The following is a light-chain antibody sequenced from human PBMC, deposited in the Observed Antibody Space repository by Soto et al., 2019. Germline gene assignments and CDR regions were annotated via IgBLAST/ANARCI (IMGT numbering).Light chain of an antibody. CDR3: QQSYSTPGLT. V-gene: IGKV1-39*01. CDR2: SAS. CDR1: QSINKD. Sequence: DIQMTQSPSSLSASVGDRVTLTCRGSQSINKDLNWYQQKPGKGPKLLIYSASSLHIGVPSRFSGSGSGTNFTLTISSLQPEDFATYYCQQSYSTPGLTFGGGTKVEIK. J-gene: IGKJ4*01.